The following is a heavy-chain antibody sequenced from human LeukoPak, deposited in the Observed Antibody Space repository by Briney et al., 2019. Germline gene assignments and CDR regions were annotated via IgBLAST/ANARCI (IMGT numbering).Heavy chain of an antibody. J-gene: IGHJ4*02. V-gene: IGHV3-49*04. Sequence: GGSLRLSCGASGFTFSSYAMSWVRQAPGKGLEWVGFIRSKAYGGTTEYAASVKGRFTISRDDSKSIAYLQMNSLKTEDTAMYYCTVDSGGFWPFSFDYWGQGTLVTVSS. D-gene: IGHD3-22*01. CDR2: IRSKAYGGTT. CDR3: TVDSGGFWPFSFDY. CDR1: GFTFSSYA.